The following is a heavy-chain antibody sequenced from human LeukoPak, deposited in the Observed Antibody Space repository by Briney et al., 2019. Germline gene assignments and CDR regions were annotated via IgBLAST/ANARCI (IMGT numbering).Heavy chain of an antibody. CDR3: AKTVNTMIVVVRDYFDY. Sequence: PGGSLRLSCAASGFTFSSYGMHWVRQAPGKGLEWVSAISGSGGSTYYADSVKGRFTISRDNSKNTLYLQMNSLRAEDTAVYYCAKTVNTMIVVVRDYFDYWGQGTLVTVSS. D-gene: IGHD3-22*01. CDR1: GFTFSSYG. V-gene: IGHV3-23*01. J-gene: IGHJ4*02. CDR2: ISGSGGST.